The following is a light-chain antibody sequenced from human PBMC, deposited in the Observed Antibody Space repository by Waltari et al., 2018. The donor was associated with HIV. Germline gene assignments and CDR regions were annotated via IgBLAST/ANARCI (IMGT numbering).Light chain of an antibody. J-gene: IGKJ1*01. V-gene: IGKV1-33*01. CDR1: RDISNH. Sequence: DIQMNQSPSSLSASVGDRVTITCQASRDISNHLNWYQQKPGTAPQLLIYDASNVETGIPSRFSGSGSGTDFTFTISSLQPEDSAIYSCQQYANVPWTFGQGTRVEIK. CDR3: QQYANVPWT. CDR2: DAS.